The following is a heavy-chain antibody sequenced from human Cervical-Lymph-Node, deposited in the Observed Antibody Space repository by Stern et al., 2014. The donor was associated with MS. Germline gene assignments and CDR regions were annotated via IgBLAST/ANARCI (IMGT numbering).Heavy chain of an antibody. CDR2: VSYNGRNK. D-gene: IGHD1-1*01. CDR3: AKLAQLTYYSDY. J-gene: IGHJ4*02. V-gene: IGHV3-30*18. Sequence: VQLEESGGGVVQPGTSLKLSCVVSGLNISNYGMHWVRRPPGKGLEWIGVVSYNGRNKFYADSVVGRFSIFRDNSKNTLWLQMNSLRPEDTAIYFCAKLAQLTYYSDYWGQGTLVTVSS. CDR1: GLNISNYG.